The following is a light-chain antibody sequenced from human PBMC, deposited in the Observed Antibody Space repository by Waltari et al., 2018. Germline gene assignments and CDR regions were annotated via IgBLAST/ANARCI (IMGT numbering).Light chain of an antibody. CDR1: QSVSRS. V-gene: IGKV3-11*01. J-gene: IGKJ2*01. CDR3: QHRSNWPRT. Sequence: EIVLTQSPATLSLSPGERATLSCRASQSVSRSLGWYQQRPCQAPRLLIYDASNRATGIPARFSGSGSGTDFTLTISNLEPEDFAVYYCQHRSNWPRTFGQGTKVEI. CDR2: DAS.